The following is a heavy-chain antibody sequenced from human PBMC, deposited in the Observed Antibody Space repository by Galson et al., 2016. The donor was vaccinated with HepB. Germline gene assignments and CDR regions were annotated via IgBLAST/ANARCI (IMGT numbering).Heavy chain of an antibody. CDR2: IIPIFGTI. D-gene: IGHD5-12*01. CDR3: ARVTATKNFHYGMDV. CDR1: GGTLRNQA. J-gene: IGHJ6*02. V-gene: IGHV1-69*13. Sequence: SVKVSCKASGGTLRNQAITWVRQAPGQGIEWMGGIIPIFGTINYGQKFQGRVTITADESTSTAYTEVSSLRSEDTAVYYCARVTATKNFHYGMDVWGQGTTVTVSS.